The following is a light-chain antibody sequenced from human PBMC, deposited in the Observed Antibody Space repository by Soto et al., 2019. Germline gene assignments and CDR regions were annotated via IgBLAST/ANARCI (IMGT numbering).Light chain of an antibody. Sequence: DIVVTQSPLSLPVTPGEPASISCRSSQSLLHSNGFNYLDWYLQKPGQSPQLLIYLGSNRASGVPDRFSGSGSGKDFTLKISRVEAEDVGLYYCIQALQAPLTFGQGTKVDIK. CDR2: LGS. CDR3: IQALQAPLT. CDR1: QSLLHSNGFNY. V-gene: IGKV2-28*01. J-gene: IGKJ1*01.